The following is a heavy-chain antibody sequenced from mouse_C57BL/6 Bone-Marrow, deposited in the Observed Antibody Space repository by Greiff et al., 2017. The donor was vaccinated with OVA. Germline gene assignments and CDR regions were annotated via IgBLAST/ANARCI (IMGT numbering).Heavy chain of an antibody. Sequence: EVMLVESGGDLVKPGGSLKLSCAASGFTFSSYGMSWVRQTPDKRLEWVATISSGGSYTYYPDCVKGRFTFSRDNAKNTLYLQMSSLKSEDTAMDYCARHGITTHYYLDYWGQGTTLTVSS. CDR1: GFTFSSYG. D-gene: IGHD2-4*01. CDR2: ISSGGSYT. V-gene: IGHV5-6*02. CDR3: ARHGITTHYYLDY. J-gene: IGHJ2*01.